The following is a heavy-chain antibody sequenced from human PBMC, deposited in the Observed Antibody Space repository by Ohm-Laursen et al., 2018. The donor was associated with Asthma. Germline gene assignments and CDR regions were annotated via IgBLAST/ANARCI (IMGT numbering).Heavy chain of an antibody. Sequence: SETLSLTCIVSGGSISSGGYYWSWIRQHPGKGLEWIGYIYYSGSTYYNPSLKSRVTISVDTSKNQFSLKLSSVTAADTAVYYCARVSGGPGYYFDYWGQGTLVTVSS. CDR2: IYYSGST. CDR1: GGSISSGGYY. V-gene: IGHV4-31*03. D-gene: IGHD2-15*01. J-gene: IGHJ4*02. CDR3: ARVSGGPGYYFDY.